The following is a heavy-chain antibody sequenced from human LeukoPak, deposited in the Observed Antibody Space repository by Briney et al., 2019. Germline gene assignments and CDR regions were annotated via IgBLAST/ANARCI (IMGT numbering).Heavy chain of an antibody. CDR3: AKGEFAVTLPYYYYGMDV. J-gene: IGHJ6*02. CDR2: IRQDGREK. V-gene: IGHV3-7*01. Sequence: GGSLRLSCAASGFTFSDYWMNWVRQAPGKGLEWVANIRQDGREKHYADSVEGRFTISRDNAKSSAYLQMNSLRAEDTAVYYCAKGEFAVTLPYYYYGMDVWGQETTVTVSS. CDR1: GFTFSDYW. D-gene: IGHD4-17*01.